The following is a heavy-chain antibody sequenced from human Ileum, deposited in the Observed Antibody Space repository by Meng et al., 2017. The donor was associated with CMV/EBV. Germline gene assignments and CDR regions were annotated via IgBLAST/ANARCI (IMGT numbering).Heavy chain of an antibody. CDR1: GFTFSDHY. V-gene: IGHV3-72*01. CDR2: IRNRANSDTT. Sequence: ASGFTFSDHYMDWVRQAPGKGLEWVGRIRNRANSDTTEYAASVEGRFSISRDDSKNSLYLQMSSLKTEDTAVYYCTRQAWYWYFDLWGRGTLVTVSS. J-gene: IGHJ2*01. CDR3: TRQAWYWYFDL.